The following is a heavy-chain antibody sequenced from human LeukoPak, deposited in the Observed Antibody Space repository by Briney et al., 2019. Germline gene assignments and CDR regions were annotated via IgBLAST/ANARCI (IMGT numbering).Heavy chain of an antibody. V-gene: IGHV3-73*01. J-gene: IGHJ4*02. Sequence: GGSLRLSCAASGVTFSGSAMHWVRQAPGKGLEWVGRIRSKANSYATAYAASVKGRFTISRDDSKNTAYLQMNSLKTEDTAEYYCTSPRYCSGGSCYSFDYWGQGTLVTVSS. CDR2: IRSKANSYAT. CDR3: TSPRYCSGGSCYSFDY. CDR1: GVTFSGSA. D-gene: IGHD2-15*01.